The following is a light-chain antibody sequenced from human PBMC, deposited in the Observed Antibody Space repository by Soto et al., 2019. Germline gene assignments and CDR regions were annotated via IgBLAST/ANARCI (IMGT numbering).Light chain of an antibody. J-gene: IGKJ4*01. CDR1: QDISNY. CDR2: DAS. Sequence: DLQMTQSPSSLSASVGDRVTITCQASQDISNYLNWNQQKPGKAPKLLIYDASNLETGVPSRFSRSGSGTDFTFTISSLQPEDIATYYCQQYDNLLGTFGGGTKVEIK. CDR3: QQYDNLLGT. V-gene: IGKV1-33*01.